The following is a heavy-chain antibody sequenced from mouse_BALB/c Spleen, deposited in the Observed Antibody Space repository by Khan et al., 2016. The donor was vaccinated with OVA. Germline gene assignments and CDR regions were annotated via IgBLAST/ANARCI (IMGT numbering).Heavy chain of an antibody. Sequence: VQLKESGPELVKPGASVKMSCKASGYTFSTYDMHWVKQKPGQGLEWIGDIHPYNDGTKFNEKFKGKAPLPSALSSSTAYMALSSLTSADSAVFSWEKGHDYMDSWGQGTTRTVSS. CDR2: IHPYNDGT. CDR3: EKGHDYMDS. V-gene: IGHV1S136*01. CDR1: GYTFSTYD. J-gene: IGHJ2*01. D-gene: IGHD3-1*01.